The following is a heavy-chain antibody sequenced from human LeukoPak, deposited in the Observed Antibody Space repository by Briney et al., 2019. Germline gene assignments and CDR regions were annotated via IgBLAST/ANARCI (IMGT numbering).Heavy chain of an antibody. D-gene: IGHD4/OR15-4a*01. V-gene: IGHV4-34*01. CDR3: ARGARLWHFDY. CDR1: GGSFSGYY. J-gene: IGHJ4*02. Sequence: SETLSLTYAVYGGSFSGYYWSWIRQPPGKGLEWIGEINHSGSTNYNPSLKSRVTISVDTSKNQFSLKLSSVTAADTAVYYCARGARLWHFDYWGQGTLVTVSS. CDR2: INHSGST.